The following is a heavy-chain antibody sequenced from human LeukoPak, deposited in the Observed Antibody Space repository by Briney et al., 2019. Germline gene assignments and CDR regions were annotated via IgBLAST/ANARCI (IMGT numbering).Heavy chain of an antibody. Sequence: GGSLRVSCAASGFTFRDYYMSWIGQAPGKGREWVVYISSSSSYTNYADSVKGRFSISRDNAKNSVYLQMNSLRAEDTAVYYCASNSGWYFDYWGQGTLVTVSS. CDR2: ISSSSSYT. V-gene: IGHV3-11*03. D-gene: IGHD6-19*01. CDR3: ASNSGWYFDY. CDR1: GFTFRDYY. J-gene: IGHJ4*02.